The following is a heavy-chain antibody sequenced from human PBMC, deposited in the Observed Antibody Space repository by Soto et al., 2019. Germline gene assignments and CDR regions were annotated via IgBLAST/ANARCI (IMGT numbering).Heavy chain of an antibody. J-gene: IGHJ4*02. CDR3: ARVAKIGYYDSSGPFDY. CDR1: GFTFSSYE. Sequence: GSLRLSCAASGFTFSSYEMNWVRQAPGKGLEWVSYISSSGSTIYYADSVKGRFTISRDNAKNSLYLQMNSLRAEDTAVYYCARVAKIGYYDSSGPFDYWGQGTLVTVSS. V-gene: IGHV3-48*03. D-gene: IGHD3-22*01. CDR2: ISSSGSTI.